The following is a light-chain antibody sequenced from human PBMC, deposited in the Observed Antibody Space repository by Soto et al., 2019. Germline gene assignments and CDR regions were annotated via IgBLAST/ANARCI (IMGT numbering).Light chain of an antibody. J-gene: IGKJ5*01. V-gene: IGKV1-12*01. CDR2: GAS. Sequence: DIQMTQSPSSVSASVGDRVTITCRASQGISYWLAWYQQKPGKAPQVLIYGASTLQSGVPSRFSGSGSGTDFTLTISSLQPEDFATYYCQQCNTFPITFGQGTRLEIK. CDR3: QQCNTFPIT. CDR1: QGISYW.